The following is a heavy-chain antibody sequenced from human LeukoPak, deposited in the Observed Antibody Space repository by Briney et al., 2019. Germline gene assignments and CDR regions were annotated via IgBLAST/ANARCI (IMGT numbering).Heavy chain of an antibody. CDR3: ARPTLQTLGA. CDR1: GYTFTGYY. J-gene: IGHJ5*02. CDR2: INPNTGAT. V-gene: IGHV1-2*02. Sequence: ASVKVSCKASGYTFTGYYIHWVRQAPGPGLEWMGWINPNTGATNYAQNFQGRVTMTRDTSNSTAYMELSSLTSDDTAVYYCARPTLQTLGAWGQGTLVTVPS. D-gene: IGHD3-10*01.